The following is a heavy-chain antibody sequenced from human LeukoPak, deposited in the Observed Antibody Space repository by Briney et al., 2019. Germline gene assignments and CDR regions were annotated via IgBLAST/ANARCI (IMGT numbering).Heavy chain of an antibody. J-gene: IGHJ4*02. CDR1: GGSISTSSYY. V-gene: IGHV4-39*01. CDR2: IYYSGTT. CDR3: ARVDSSGWYGVNY. D-gene: IGHD6-19*01. Sequence: SETLSLTCTVFGGSISTSSYYWGWIRQPPGQGLEWIGTIYYSGTTYYNPSLKSRVTISVDTSKNQFSLKLSSVTAADTAVYYCARVDSSGWYGVNYWGQGTLVTVSS.